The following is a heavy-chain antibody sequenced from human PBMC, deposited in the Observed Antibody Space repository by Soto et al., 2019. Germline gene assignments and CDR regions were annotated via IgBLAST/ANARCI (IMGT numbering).Heavy chain of an antibody. Sequence: QVQLQESGPGLMKPSGTLSLTCDVSGGSITSTNWWSWVRQPPGKGLEWIGEIYHSGTTNYNPSLKSRVTISVDKSKNQYSLRLISVTAADTAVYYCARDRGIGAAGSWGQGILVTVSS. D-gene: IGHD6-13*01. CDR2: IYHSGTT. CDR3: ARDRGIGAAGS. CDR1: GGSITSTNW. J-gene: IGHJ5*02. V-gene: IGHV4-4*02.